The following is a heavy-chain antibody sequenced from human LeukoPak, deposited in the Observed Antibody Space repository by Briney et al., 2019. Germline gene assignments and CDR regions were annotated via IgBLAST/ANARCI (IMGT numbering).Heavy chain of an antibody. CDR3: ASARIVVVPAAMGY. Sequence: ASLKVSCKASGYTFTGYYMHWVRQAPGQGLEWMGWINPNSGGTNYAQKFQGRVTMTRDTSINTAYMELNRLRSDDTAVYYCASARIVVVPAAMGYWGQGTLVTVSS. CDR1: GYTFTGYY. V-gene: IGHV1-2*02. CDR2: INPNSGGT. D-gene: IGHD2-2*01. J-gene: IGHJ4*02.